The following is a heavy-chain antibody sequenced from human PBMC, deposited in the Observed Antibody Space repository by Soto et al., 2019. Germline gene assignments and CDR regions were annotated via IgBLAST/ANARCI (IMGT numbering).Heavy chain of an antibody. CDR3: ARDCSSSSCSVWHY. CDR2: ITGSADKT. Sequence: GGSLRLSCAASGFSLSNYAMTWVRQAPGKGLEWVSGITGSADKTYYADSVKGRFIISRDNSKNTLYLQMNGLRAEDTALYYCARDCSSSSCSVWHYWGQGTLVTVSS. CDR1: GFSLSNYA. J-gene: IGHJ4*02. V-gene: IGHV3-23*01. D-gene: IGHD2-2*01.